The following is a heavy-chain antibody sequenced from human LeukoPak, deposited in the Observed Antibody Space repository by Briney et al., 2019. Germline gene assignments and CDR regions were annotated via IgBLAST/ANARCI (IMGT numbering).Heavy chain of an antibody. V-gene: IGHV3-11*03. J-gene: IGHJ4*02. CDR2: ISSSSSYT. Sequence: GGSLRLSCVVSGIPFSDYYMNWIRQAPGMGLEWISYISSSSSYTDYADSVKGRFTISRDNAKSTLYLQMNSLRLEDTAVYFCAAGTAADFWGQGTLVTVSS. CDR3: AAGTAADF. CDR1: GIPFSDYY. D-gene: IGHD6-13*01.